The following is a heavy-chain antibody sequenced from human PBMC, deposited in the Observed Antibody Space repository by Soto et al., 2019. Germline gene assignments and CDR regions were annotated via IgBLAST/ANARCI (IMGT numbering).Heavy chain of an antibody. CDR2: IWYDGSNK. D-gene: IGHD6-6*01. CDR3: ARDSGIAARPRRIYYYYGMDV. Sequence: GGSLRPSCAASGFTFSSYGMHWVRQAPGKGLEWVAVIWYDGSNKYYADSVKGRFTISRDNSKNTLYLQMNSLRAEDTAVYYCARDSGIAARPRRIYYYYGMDVWGQGTTVTVSS. V-gene: IGHV3-33*01. J-gene: IGHJ6*02. CDR1: GFTFSSYG.